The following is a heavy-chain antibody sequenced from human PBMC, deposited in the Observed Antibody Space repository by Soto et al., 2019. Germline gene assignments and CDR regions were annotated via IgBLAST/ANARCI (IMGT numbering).Heavy chain of an antibody. J-gene: IGHJ4*02. Sequence: EVQLVESGGGLVQPGGSLKLSCAASGFTFSGSAMHWVRQASGKGLEWVGRIRSKANSYATAYAASVKGRFTISRDDSKNTAYLQMNSLKTEDTAVYYCTRQPRLMVRGFPRGDYWGQGTLVTVSS. V-gene: IGHV3-73*02. CDR1: GFTFSGSA. CDR2: IRSKANSYAT. CDR3: TRQPRLMVRGFPRGDY. D-gene: IGHD3-10*01.